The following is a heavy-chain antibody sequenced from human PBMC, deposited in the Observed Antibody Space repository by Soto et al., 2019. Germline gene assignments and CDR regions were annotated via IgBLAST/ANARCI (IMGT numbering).Heavy chain of an antibody. J-gene: IGHJ3*02. Sequence: EVQLLESGGGSVQPGGSLRLSCAASGFIFSNYAMSWVRQAPGKGLEWVSAISGSGGSTYYADSVKGRFTISRDNSKNTLYLQMNTLRAEDTAVYFCAKASNAAFDIWGQGTMVTVSS. CDR1: GFIFSNYA. CDR3: AKASNAAFDI. V-gene: IGHV3-23*01. CDR2: ISGSGGST.